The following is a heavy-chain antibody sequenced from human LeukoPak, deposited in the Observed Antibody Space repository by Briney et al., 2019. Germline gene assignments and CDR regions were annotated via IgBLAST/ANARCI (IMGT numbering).Heavy chain of an antibody. CDR3: ARGSIAVAGTFHY. CDR2: IKQDGSEK. CDR1: GFTFSSYW. J-gene: IGHJ4*02. V-gene: IGHV3-7*01. Sequence: GESLRLSCAASGFTFSSYWMSWVRQAPGKGLEWVANIKQDGSEKYYVDSVKGRFTISRDNAKNSLYLQMNSLRAEDTAVYYCARGSIAVAGTFHYWGQGTLVTVSS. D-gene: IGHD6-19*01.